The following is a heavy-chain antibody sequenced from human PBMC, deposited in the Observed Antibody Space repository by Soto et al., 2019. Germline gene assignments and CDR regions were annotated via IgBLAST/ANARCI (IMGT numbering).Heavy chain of an antibody. D-gene: IGHD2-2*01. V-gene: IGHV4-59*01. CDR3: ARDVQYCSSTSCYASYYYYGMDV. Sequence: PSETLSLTCTVSGGSISRYYWSWIRQPPGKGLEWIGYIYYSGSTNYNPSLKSRVTISVDTSKNQFSLKLSSVTAADTSVYYCARDVQYCSSTSCYASYYYYGMDVWGQGTTVTVSS. CDR2: IYYSGST. CDR1: GGSISRYY. J-gene: IGHJ6*02.